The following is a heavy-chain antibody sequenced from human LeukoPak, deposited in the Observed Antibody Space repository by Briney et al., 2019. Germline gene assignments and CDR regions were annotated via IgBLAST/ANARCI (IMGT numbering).Heavy chain of an antibody. Sequence: PSETLSLTCAVYGGSFSGYYWSWIRQPPGKGLEWIGEINHSGSTNYNPSLKSRVTISVDTSKNQFSLKLSSVTAADTAVYYCAKDEGSSPGGVFDYWGQGTLVTVSS. CDR2: INHSGST. V-gene: IGHV4-34*01. J-gene: IGHJ4*02. CDR3: AKDEGSSPGGVFDY. CDR1: GGSFSGYY. D-gene: IGHD2-2*01.